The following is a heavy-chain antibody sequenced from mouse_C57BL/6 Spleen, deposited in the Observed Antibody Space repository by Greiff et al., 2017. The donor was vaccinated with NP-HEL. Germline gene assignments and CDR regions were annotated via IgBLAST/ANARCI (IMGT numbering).Heavy chain of an antibody. CDR2: IDPSDSET. V-gene: IGHV1-52*01. J-gene: IGHJ3*01. CDR3: AIYYGRRAFAY. CDR1: GYTFTSYW. Sequence: QVQLKQPGAELVRPGSSVKLSCKASGYTFTSYWMHWVKQRPIQGLEWIGNIDPSDSETHYNQKFKDKATLTVDKSSSTAYMQLSSLTSEDSAVYYCAIYYGRRAFAYWGQGTLVTVSA. D-gene: IGHD1-1*01.